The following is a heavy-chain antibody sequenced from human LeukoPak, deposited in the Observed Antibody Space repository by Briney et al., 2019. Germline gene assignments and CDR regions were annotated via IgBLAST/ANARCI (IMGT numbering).Heavy chain of an antibody. CDR2: ISHSGSA. J-gene: IGHJ4*02. Sequence: SETLSLTCAVYGYSISSGCYWGWIRQPPGQGLEWIGTISHSGSAYYNPSLKSRVTISLDTSKNQFSLRLSSVTAADTAVYYCARHPIGTAMVSYFDYWGQGTLVTVSS. CDR1: GYSISSGCY. D-gene: IGHD5-18*01. CDR3: ARHPIGTAMVSYFDY. V-gene: IGHV4-38-2*01.